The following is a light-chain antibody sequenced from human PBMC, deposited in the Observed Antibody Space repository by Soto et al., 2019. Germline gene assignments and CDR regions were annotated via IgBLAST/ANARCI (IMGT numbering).Light chain of an antibody. CDR3: QQYNSYS. Sequence: DIQMTQSPSTLSASVGDRVTITCRASQSISSWLAWYPQKPGTAPKLLIYHASTLESGVPSRFSGSGSGTEFTLTISSLQPDDFATYYCQQYNSYSFGQGTKVDIK. V-gene: IGKV1-5*01. CDR2: HAS. J-gene: IGKJ1*01. CDR1: QSISSW.